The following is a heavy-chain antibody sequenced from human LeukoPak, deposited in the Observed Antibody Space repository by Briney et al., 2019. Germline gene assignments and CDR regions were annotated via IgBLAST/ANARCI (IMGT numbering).Heavy chain of an antibody. Sequence: SETLSLTCAVSADSFSSHYWTWIRQPPGKGLEWIGYISYIGRTNYNPSLKSRVTISIDTSKNQFSLKLTSVTAADTAVYYCARDLVTVTKGFDIWGQGTMVSVSS. V-gene: IGHV4-59*11. CDR1: ADSFSSHY. D-gene: IGHD4-17*01. CDR3: ARDLVTVTKGFDI. J-gene: IGHJ3*02. CDR2: ISYIGRT.